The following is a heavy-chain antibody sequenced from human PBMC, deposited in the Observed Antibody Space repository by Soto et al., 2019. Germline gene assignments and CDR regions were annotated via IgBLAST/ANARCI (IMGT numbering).Heavy chain of an antibody. D-gene: IGHD2-15*01. CDR2: IKQDGSER. Sequence: GGSLRLSCAASGFSFSNYWMTWVRQAPGKGLEWVANIKQDGSERYYVDSVKGRFTISRDNAKNSLYLQMTSLRAEDTAVYYCARDPCSGGSCYYFDDAFDIWGQGTVVTLSS. CDR1: GFSFSNYW. CDR3: ARDPCSGGSCYYFDDAFDI. V-gene: IGHV3-7*01. J-gene: IGHJ3*02.